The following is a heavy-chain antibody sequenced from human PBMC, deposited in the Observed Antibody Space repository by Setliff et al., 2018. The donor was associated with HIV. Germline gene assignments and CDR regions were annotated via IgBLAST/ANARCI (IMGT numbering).Heavy chain of an antibody. V-gene: IGHV4-59*12. J-gene: IGHJ6*03. CDR3: AGGEVRSRYVSSRAPLYHYYYYMDV. CDR2: IYYTGRT. Sequence: PSETLSLTCTVSGGSISTYYWSWIRQAPGRGLEWIGYIYYTGRTNYNPSLKSRVTMSLDSSKKQFSLKLTSVTAADTAVYYCAGGEVRSRYVSSRAPLYHYYYYMDVWGKGTTVTVSS. CDR1: GGSISTYY. D-gene: IGHD6-13*01.